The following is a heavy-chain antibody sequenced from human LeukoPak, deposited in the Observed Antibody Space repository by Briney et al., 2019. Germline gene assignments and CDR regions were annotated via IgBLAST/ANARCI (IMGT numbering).Heavy chain of an antibody. V-gene: IGHV3-74*01. CDR2: INSDGSST. Sequence: GGSPRLSCAAPGVTFSSYWMHWVRQAPGKGLVWVSRINSDGSSTSYADSVKGRFTISRDNAKNTLYLQMNSLRAEDTAVYYRARDVGCGDYQRGVLDYWGQGTLVTVSS. CDR3: ARDVGCGDYQRGVLDY. J-gene: IGHJ4*02. CDR1: GVTFSSYW. D-gene: IGHD4-17*01.